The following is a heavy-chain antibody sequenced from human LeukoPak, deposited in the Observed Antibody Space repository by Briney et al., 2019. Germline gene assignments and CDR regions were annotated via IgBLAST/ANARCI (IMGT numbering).Heavy chain of an antibody. CDR1: GYTFTRHA. J-gene: IGHJ3*02. D-gene: IGHD3-22*01. V-gene: IGHV7-4-1*02. CDR2: INTNTGNP. Sequence: APVKVSCKASGYTFTRHAMNWVRQAPGQGLEWMGWINTNTGNPTYAQGFTGRFVFSLDTSVNTAYLQISSLKAEDTAVYYCARLDYFDSSGPYIWGQGTMVTVSS. CDR3: ARLDYFDSSGPYI.